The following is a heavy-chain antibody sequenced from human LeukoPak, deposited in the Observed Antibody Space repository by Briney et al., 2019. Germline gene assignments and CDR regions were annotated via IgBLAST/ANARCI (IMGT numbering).Heavy chain of an antibody. D-gene: IGHD1/OR15-1a*01. V-gene: IGHV3-23*01. CDR2: ISGSGGNT. J-gene: IGHJ6*04. CDR1: GFTFSSYA. Sequence: GGSLRLSCAASGFTFSSYALSWVRQAPGKGLECVSAISGSGGNTYYADSVKGRFTISRDNSKNTLYLQMNSLRAEDTAVYYCAKTEEGPQTQQTYDYYYGMDVWGKGTTVTVSS. CDR3: AKTEEGPQTQQTYDYYYGMDV.